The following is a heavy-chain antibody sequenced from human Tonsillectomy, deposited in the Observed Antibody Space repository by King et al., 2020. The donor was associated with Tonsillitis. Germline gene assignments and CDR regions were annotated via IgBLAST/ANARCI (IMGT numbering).Heavy chain of an antibody. CDR1: GYTFTDYY. Sequence: QLVQSGAEVAKPGASVKVSCKASGYTFTDYYMHWVRQAPGQGLEWVGWINPNTGGTNYAQKFQGRVTMTRDTSISTAYMELSRLRSDDTAVYYCARALYCSGGSCYYFDYWGQGTLVTVSS. V-gene: IGHV1-2*02. CDR2: INPNTGGT. J-gene: IGHJ4*02. CDR3: ARALYCSGGSCYYFDY. D-gene: IGHD2-15*01.